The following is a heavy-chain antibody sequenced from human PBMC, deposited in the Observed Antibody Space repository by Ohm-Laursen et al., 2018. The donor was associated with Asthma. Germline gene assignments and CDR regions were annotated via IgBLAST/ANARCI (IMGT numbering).Heavy chain of an antibody. CDR2: IWYDGSNK. CDR1: GFPFSSYG. V-gene: IGHV3-33*08. J-gene: IGHJ4*02. Sequence: SLRLSCTASGFPFSSYGMHWVRQAPGKGLEWVAVIWYDGSNKYYADSVKGRFTISRDNSENTLYLQMNSLRAEDTAVYYCARVHKGSSGWLEPNDYWGQGTLVTVSS. D-gene: IGHD6-19*01. CDR3: ARVHKGSSGWLEPNDY.